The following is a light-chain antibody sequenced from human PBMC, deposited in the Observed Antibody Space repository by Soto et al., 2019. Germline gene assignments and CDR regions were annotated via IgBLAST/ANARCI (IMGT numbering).Light chain of an antibody. CDR2: EVS. Sequence: QSVLTQPSSVCGSPGQSITISCTGTISDVGGYNYVSWYQQHPGKAPKLMIYEVSNRPSGVSNRFSGSKSGNTASLTISRLQAEDEADYYCSSYTSSSTLVFGTGTKVTVL. J-gene: IGLJ1*01. V-gene: IGLV2-14*01. CDR1: ISDVGGYNY. CDR3: SSYTSSSTLV.